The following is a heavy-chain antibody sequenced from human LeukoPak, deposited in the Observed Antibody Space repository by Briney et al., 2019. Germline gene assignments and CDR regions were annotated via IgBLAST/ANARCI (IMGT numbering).Heavy chain of an antibody. CDR3: ASQNYYGSGSYQDY. V-gene: IGHV4-39*07. D-gene: IGHD3-10*01. Sequence: SETLSLTCTVSGGSIRSSSYYWGWIRQPPGKGLGWIGSIYYSGSTYYNPSLKSRVTISVDTSKNQFSLKLSSVTAADTAVYYCASQNYYGSGSYQDYWGQGTLVTVSS. CDR1: GGSIRSSSYY. CDR2: IYYSGST. J-gene: IGHJ4*02.